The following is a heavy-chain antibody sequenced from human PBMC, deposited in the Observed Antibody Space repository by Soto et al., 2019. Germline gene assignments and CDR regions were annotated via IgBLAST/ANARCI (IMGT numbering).Heavy chain of an antibody. V-gene: IGHV5-51*01. CDR2: IYPGDSDT. CDR3: PRSGRNGYYGMDV. Sequence: PGESLKISCKGSGYSFTTWWIGWVRQMPGKGLEWMGVIYPGDSDTRYSPSFQGQVTISADKSINTAYLQWSSLRASDTAMYFCPRSGRNGYYGMDVWGQGTTVTVSS. D-gene: IGHD1-26*01. CDR1: GYSFTTWW. J-gene: IGHJ6*02.